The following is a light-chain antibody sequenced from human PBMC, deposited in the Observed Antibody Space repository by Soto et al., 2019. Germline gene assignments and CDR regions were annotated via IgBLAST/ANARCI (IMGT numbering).Light chain of an antibody. J-gene: IGKJ5*01. V-gene: IGKV3-15*01. CDR2: GAS. CDR3: QQYNNWLIT. Sequence: EIVLTQSPATLSLSPGERATLSCRASQSVSSNLAWYQQKPGQAPSLLIYGASTRATGLPARFSGSGSGTEFTLTISSLQSEDFAVYYCQQYNNWLITFGQGTRLEIK. CDR1: QSVSSN.